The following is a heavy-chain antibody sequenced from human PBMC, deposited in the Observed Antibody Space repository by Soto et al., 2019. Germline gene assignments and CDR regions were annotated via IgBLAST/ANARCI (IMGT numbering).Heavy chain of an antibody. V-gene: IGHV1-18*01. CDR3: ARGTTYYDFWSGPPVLYYFDY. D-gene: IGHD3-3*01. CDR1: GYTFTSYD. Sequence: GASVKVSCKASGYTFTSYDISWVRQSPGQGLEWMGWISAYNGNTNYAQKLQGRVTMTTDTSTSTAYMELRSLRSDDTAVYYCARGTTYYDFWSGPPVLYYFDYWGQGTLVTVSS. CDR2: ISAYNGNT. J-gene: IGHJ4*02.